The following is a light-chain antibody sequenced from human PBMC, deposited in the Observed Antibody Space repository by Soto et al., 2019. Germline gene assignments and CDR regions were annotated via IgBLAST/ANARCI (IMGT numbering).Light chain of an antibody. Sequence: DIQMTQSPSSQSASVGDRVTITCRASQSISYFLNWYQQKSGTAPKLLIYAASSLQSGVPLRFSGSESGPDFTLTITNLQPEDFATYYCQQTYSVPFTFGPGTKVDV. J-gene: IGKJ3*01. CDR3: QQTYSVPFT. V-gene: IGKV1-39*01. CDR1: QSISYF. CDR2: AAS.